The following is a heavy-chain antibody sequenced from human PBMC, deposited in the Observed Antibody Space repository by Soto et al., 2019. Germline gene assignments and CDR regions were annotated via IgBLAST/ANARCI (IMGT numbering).Heavy chain of an antibody. V-gene: IGHV3-23*01. CDR1: GFTFSSYA. CDR3: AKTLKTPYSSSWYAFDI. D-gene: IGHD6-13*01. CDR2: ISGSGGST. Sequence: GGSLRLSCAASGFTFSSYAMSWVRQAPGKGLEWVSAISGSGGSTYYADSVKGRFTISRDNSKNTLYLQMNSLRAEDTAVYYCAKTLKTPYSSSWYAFDIWGQGTMVTVSS. J-gene: IGHJ3*02.